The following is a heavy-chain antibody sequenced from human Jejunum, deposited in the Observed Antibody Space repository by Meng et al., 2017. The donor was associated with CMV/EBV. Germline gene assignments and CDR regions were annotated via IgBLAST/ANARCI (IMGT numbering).Heavy chain of an antibody. Sequence: EVNWVGCGWDLVQPWEALRLSCAASGLTVSSNYMSWLRQAPGKGLEWVSILYSSGITYYADSVKGRFTISRDNSKNTLYLQMNTLRAEDTAVYYCARWSGTYYDYWGQGTLVTVSS. CDR1: GLTVSSNY. CDR3: ARWSGTYYDY. V-gene: IGHV3-66*01. CDR2: LYSSGIT. D-gene: IGHD1-26*01. J-gene: IGHJ4*02.